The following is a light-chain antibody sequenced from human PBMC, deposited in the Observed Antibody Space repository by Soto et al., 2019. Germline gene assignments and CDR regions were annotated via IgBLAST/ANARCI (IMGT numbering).Light chain of an antibody. Sequence: QSVLTQPASVSGSPGQSITISCTGASSDFGAYDYVSWYQHHPGKAPKLMIFEVSHRASGVSTRFSGSKSGNTASLTISGLQAEDEADYYCISYTSNSLYVFGTGTKVTVL. CDR1: SSDFGAYDY. V-gene: IGLV2-14*01. CDR3: ISYTSNSLYV. CDR2: EVS. J-gene: IGLJ1*01.